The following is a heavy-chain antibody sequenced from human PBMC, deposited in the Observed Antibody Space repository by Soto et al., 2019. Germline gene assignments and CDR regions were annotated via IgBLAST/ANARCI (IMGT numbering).Heavy chain of an antibody. CDR1: GFTFSSYW. J-gene: IGHJ4*02. D-gene: IGHD5-12*01. CDR3: ARDLEYSGYDLLYYFDY. V-gene: IGHV3-7*05. Sequence: GGSLRLSCAASGFTFSSYWMSWVRQAPGKGLEWVANIKQDGSEKYYVDSVKGRFTISRDNAKNSLYLQMNSLRAEDTAVYYCARDLEYSGYDLLYYFDYWGQGTLVTVSS. CDR2: IKQDGSEK.